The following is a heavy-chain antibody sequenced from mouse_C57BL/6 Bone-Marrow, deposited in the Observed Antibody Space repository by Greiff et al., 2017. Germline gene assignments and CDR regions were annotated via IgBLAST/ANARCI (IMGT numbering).Heavy chain of an antibody. CDR3: AREEPYYGSGMDY. J-gene: IGHJ4*01. Sequence: QVQLQQPGAELVKPGASVKMSCKASGYTFTSYWITWVKQRPGQGLEWIGDIYPGSGSTNYNEKFKSKATLTVDTSSSTAYMQLSRLTSEDAAVYYCAREEPYYGSGMDYWGQGTSVTVSS. V-gene: IGHV1-55*01. D-gene: IGHD1-1*01. CDR2: IYPGSGST. CDR1: GYTFTSYW.